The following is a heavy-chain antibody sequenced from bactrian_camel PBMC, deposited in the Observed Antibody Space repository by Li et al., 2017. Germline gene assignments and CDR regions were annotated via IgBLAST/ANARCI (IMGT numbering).Heavy chain of an antibody. CDR1: GFTFSDYG. Sequence: VQLVESGGGLVQPGGSLRLSCAASGFTFSDYGMTWVRQAPGKALEWVSAISGGETTYADSVEGRFTISRDNAKNTLYLEMNDLKSSDSAKYYCAADREDDWLKGVCKVVAPPVGYWGQGTQVTVS. J-gene: IGHJ6*01. CDR2: ISGGET. CDR3: AADREDDWLKGVCKVVAPPVGY. V-gene: IGHV3S44*01. D-gene: IGHD1*01.